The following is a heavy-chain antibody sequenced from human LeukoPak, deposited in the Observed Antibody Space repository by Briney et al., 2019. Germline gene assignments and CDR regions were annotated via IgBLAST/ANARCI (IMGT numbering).Heavy chain of an antibody. D-gene: IGHD3-10*01. CDR2: VYHSGST. V-gene: IGHV4-4*02. Sequence: SGTLSLTCTVSGGSISTSNWWSWVRQPPGKGLEWIGEVYHSGSTTYNSSLKSRLTMSIDKSKNHFSLNLSSVTAADTAVYYCARRYYGSGTNYFDYWGQGTLVTVSS. CDR3: ARRYYGSGTNYFDY. J-gene: IGHJ4*02. CDR1: GGSISTSNW.